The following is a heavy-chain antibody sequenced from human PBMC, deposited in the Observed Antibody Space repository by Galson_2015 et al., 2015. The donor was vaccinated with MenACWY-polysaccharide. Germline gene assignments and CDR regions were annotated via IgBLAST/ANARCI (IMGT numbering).Heavy chain of an antibody. CDR1: GYTFTSYE. D-gene: IGHD6-19*01. V-gene: IGHV1-8*01. Sequence: SVKVSCKASGYTFTSYEINWVRQATGQGLEWMGWLNPNSGNTGFAQKFQDRVTMTWDTSISTAYMELSSLTSEDTAVYYCARGRRDTAVAAPAAVLLDYWGQGILVTVSS. CDR2: LNPNSGNT. J-gene: IGHJ4*02. CDR3: ARGRRDTAVAAPAAVLLDY.